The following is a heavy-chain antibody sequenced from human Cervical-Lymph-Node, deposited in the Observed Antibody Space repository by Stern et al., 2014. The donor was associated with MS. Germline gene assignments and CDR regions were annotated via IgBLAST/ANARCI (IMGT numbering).Heavy chain of an antibody. D-gene: IGHD1-26*01. V-gene: IGHV1-69*01. CDR2: IIPVFGPA. Sequence: VQLVESGAEVKKPGSSVKVSCKPSGGSFSSYAFSWVRQAPGQGLEWVGGIIPVFGPAHYAQNFQGRVTITADASSSTAYMELRSLRSEDTAVYFCASISGNYYFDYWGQGTLVTVSS. CDR1: GGSFSSYA. J-gene: IGHJ4*02. CDR3: ASISGNYYFDY.